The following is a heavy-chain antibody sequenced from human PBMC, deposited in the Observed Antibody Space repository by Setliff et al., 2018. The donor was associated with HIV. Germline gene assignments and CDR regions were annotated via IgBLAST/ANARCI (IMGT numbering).Heavy chain of an antibody. Sequence: SVKVSCKASGGTFSSFAISWVRQAPGHGLEWMGGIIPMFGTTNYAQKFQGRVTITSDTSISTAYMELSSLRSEDTAVYYCARTVTYYYDSSGYPWYYYGMDVWGQGTTVTVS. J-gene: IGHJ6*02. V-gene: IGHV1-69*05. CDR1: GGTFSSFA. CDR2: IIPMFGTT. CDR3: ARTVTYYYDSSGYPWYYYGMDV. D-gene: IGHD3-22*01.